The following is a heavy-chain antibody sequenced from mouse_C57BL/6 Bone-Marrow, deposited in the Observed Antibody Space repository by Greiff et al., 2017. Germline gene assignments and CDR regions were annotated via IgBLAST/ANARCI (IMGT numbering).Heavy chain of an antibody. CDR3: ARQGVYYGMDY. CDR1: GFTFSSYG. Sequence: VQLKESGGDLVKPGGSLKLSCAASGFTFSSYGMSWVRQTPDKRLEWVATISSGGSYTYYPDSVKGRFNISRDNAKNTLYLQMSSLKSEDTAMYYCARQGVYYGMDYWGQGTSVTVSS. V-gene: IGHV5-6*01. J-gene: IGHJ4*01. CDR2: ISSGGSYT.